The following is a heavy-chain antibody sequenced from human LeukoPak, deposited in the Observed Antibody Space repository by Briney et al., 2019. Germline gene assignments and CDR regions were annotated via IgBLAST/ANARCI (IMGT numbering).Heavy chain of an antibody. CDR3: GRLAHNAWYAIDF. CDR2: ILPDGSQK. V-gene: IGHV3-7*01. D-gene: IGHD2-2*01. J-gene: IGHJ4*02. Sequence: PGGSLRLSCVASDFTFDFYWMTWVRQAPGKGLEWLANILPDGSQKYYVDSVKGRFTISRDNPKNSLYLQINNLRAEDTAVYYCGRLAHNAWYAIDFWGQGTLVTV. CDR1: DFTFDFYW.